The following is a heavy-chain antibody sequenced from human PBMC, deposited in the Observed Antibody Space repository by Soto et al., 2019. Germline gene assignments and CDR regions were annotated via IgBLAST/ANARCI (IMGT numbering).Heavy chain of an antibody. V-gene: IGHV1-69*08. CDR3: ARDGGITGTTEGYFDY. CDR1: GGTFLSSS. J-gene: IGHJ4*02. D-gene: IGHD1-7*01. CDR2: ITPCLGTP. Sequence: QVQLVQSGAEVKKPGSSVKVSCKASGGTFLSSSFSWVRQAPGQRLEWMGRITPCLGTPNYAQQFHGRVTIIADKSTSTVYMELTSLSSEDTAVYYCARDGGITGTTEGYFDYWGQGTLVTVSS.